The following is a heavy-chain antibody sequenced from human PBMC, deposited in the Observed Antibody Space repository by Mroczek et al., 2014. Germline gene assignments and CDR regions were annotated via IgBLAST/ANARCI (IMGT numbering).Heavy chain of an antibody. CDR3: ARVTWIQLWERRDYGMDV. CDR2: IYYSGST. CDR1: GGSISSGGYY. Sequence: QVQLQESGPGLVKPSQTLSLTCTVSGGSISSGGYYWSWIRQHPGKGLEWIGYIYYSGSTYYNPSLKSRVTISVDTSKNQFSLKLSSVTAADTAVYYCARVTWIQLWERRDYGMDVWGQGTTGHRLL. J-gene: IGHJ6*02. D-gene: IGHD5-18*01. V-gene: IGHV4-31*03.